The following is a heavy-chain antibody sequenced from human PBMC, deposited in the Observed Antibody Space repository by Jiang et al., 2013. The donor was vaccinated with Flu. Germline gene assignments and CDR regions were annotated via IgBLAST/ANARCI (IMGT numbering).Heavy chain of an antibody. CDR3: ARDAAPYCGGGSCYGFFDL. Sequence: YGAEVKKPGASVNVSCKASGYTFSNYGITWVRQAPGQGLELMGWISVYSGDTNSGQKFPGRVTIITDRSTSTVYMELRNLRSDDTGAYYCARDAAPYCGGGSCYGFFDLWGQGTLVTVSS. J-gene: IGHJ4*02. V-gene: IGHV1-18*04. CDR1: GYTFSNYG. D-gene: IGHD2-15*01. CDR2: ISVYSGDT.